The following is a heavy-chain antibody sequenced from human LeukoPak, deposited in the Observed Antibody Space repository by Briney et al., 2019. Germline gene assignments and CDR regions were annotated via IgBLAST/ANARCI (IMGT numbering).Heavy chain of an antibody. CDR3: ARILVLGSTSLKYYYGMDV. J-gene: IGHJ6*02. Sequence: SETLSLTCAVYGGSFSGYYWSWIRQPPGKGLEWIGEINHSGSTNYNPSLKSQVTISVDTSKNQFSLKLSSVTAADTAVYYCARILVLGSTSLKYYYGMDVWGQGTTVTVSS. V-gene: IGHV4-34*01. CDR2: INHSGST. D-gene: IGHD2-2*01. CDR1: GGSFSGYY.